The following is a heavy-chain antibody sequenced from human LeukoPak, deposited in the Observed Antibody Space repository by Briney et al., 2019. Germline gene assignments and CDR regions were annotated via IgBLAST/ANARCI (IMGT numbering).Heavy chain of an antibody. CDR1: GGSISSGSYY. CDR2: IYTSGST. J-gene: IGHJ2*01. V-gene: IGHV4-61*02. CDR3: ARVRIAAPDWYFDL. Sequence: SETLSLTCTVSGGSISSGSYYWSWIRQPAGKGLEWIGRIYTSGSTNYNPSPKSRVTISVDTSKNQFSLKLSSVTAADTAVYYCARVRIAAPDWYFDLWGRGALVTVSS. D-gene: IGHD6-6*01.